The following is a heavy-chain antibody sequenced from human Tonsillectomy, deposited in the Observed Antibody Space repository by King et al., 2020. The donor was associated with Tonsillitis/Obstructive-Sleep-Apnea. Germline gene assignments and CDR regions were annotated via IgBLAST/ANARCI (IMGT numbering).Heavy chain of an antibody. CDR3: ARDMVLEAGGDAFDI. CDR2: LYYSGST. CDR1: GGSISSYY. J-gene: IGHJ3*02. V-gene: IGHV4-59*01. Sequence: QLQESGPGLVKPSETLSLTCTVSGGSISSYYWSWIRQPPGKGPEWIGYLYYSGSTNYNPSLKSRVTTSVDTSKNQFSLKLSSVTAADTAVYYCARDMVLEAGGDAFDIWGQGTMVTVSS. D-gene: IGHD2-8*01.